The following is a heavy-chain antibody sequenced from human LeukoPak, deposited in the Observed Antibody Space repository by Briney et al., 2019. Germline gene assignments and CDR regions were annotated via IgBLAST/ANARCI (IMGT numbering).Heavy chain of an antibody. Sequence: ASVKVSCKASGYTFTDYYIHWVRQAPGQGLEWMGWINPNSGGTVCTQKFQGRVTMTRDTSISTAYMELSRLRSDDTAVYYCARDVNGVVVVAATVDHWGQGTLVTVSS. D-gene: IGHD2-15*01. CDR1: GYTFTDYY. CDR3: ARDVNGVVVVAATVDH. J-gene: IGHJ4*02. V-gene: IGHV1-2*02. CDR2: INPNSGGT.